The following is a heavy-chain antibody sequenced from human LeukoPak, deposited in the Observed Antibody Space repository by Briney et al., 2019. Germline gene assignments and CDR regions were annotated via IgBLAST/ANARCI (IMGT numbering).Heavy chain of an antibody. CDR1: GGTFSSYA. CDR2: IIPIFGTA. J-gene: IGHJ6*03. V-gene: IGHV1-69*05. D-gene: IGHD4-17*01. Sequence: SVKVSYKASGGTFSSYAISWVRQAPGQGREWMGRIIPIFGTANYAQKFQGRVTITTDESPSTAYMELSSLRSEDTAVYYCARDRGDYTGVYYYYYMDVWGKGTTVTVSS. CDR3: ARDRGDYTGVYYYYYMDV.